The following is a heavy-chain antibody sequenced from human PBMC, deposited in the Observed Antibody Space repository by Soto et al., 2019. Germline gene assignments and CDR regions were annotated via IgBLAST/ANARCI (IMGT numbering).Heavy chain of an antibody. CDR3: AKDQGVPAAIGVDY. CDR2: ISYDGSNK. D-gene: IGHD2-2*01. Sequence: PGGSLRLSCAASGFTFSSYGMHWVRQAPGKGLEWVAVISYDGSNKYYADSVKGRFTISRDNSKNTLYLQMNSLRAEDTAVYYCAKDQGVPAAIGVDYWGQGTLVTVSS. CDR1: GFTFSSYG. V-gene: IGHV3-30*18. J-gene: IGHJ4*02.